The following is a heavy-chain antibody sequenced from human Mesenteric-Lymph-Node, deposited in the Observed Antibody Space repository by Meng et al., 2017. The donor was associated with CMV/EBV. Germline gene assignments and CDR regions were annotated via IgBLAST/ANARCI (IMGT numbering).Heavy chain of an antibody. CDR2: ISSSGSTI. J-gene: IGHJ6*02. Sequence: GGSLRLSCAASGFTFSSYEMNWVRQAPGKGLEWVSYISSSGSTIYYADSVKGRFTISRDNAKNSLYLQMNSLRAEDTAVYYCARVLVAAAGNGMDVWGQGTTVTVSS. D-gene: IGHD6-13*01. V-gene: IGHV3-48*03. CDR1: GFTFSSYE. CDR3: ARVLVAAAGNGMDV.